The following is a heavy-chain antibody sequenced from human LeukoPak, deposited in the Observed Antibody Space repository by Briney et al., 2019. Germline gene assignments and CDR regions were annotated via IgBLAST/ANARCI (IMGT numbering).Heavy chain of an antibody. V-gene: IGHV4-4*07. D-gene: IGHD3-22*01. CDR2: IYTGGST. J-gene: IGHJ4*02. CDR1: GGSISSYY. CDR3: AREPAYYDTPPVGYFDY. Sequence: SETLSLTCTVSGGSISSYYWSWIRQPAGKGLEWMGRIYTGGSTNYNPCLKSRVTMSVDTSKNQCSLKLSSVTAADTAVYYCAREPAYYDTPPVGYFDYWGQGTLVTVSS.